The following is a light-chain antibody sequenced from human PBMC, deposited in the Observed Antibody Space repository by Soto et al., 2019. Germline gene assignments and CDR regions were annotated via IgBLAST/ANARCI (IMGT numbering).Light chain of an antibody. J-gene: IGKJ3*01. CDR1: QGISSF. Sequence: IQLTQSPSSLSASVGDRVTITGRASQGISSFLAWYQQKPGKAPKLLIYAASTLQSGVPSRFSGSGSGTDFTLTISSLQPVDFATYYCQQLNSFPIPFGPGTKVDIK. CDR2: AAS. CDR3: QQLNSFPIP. V-gene: IGKV1-9*01.